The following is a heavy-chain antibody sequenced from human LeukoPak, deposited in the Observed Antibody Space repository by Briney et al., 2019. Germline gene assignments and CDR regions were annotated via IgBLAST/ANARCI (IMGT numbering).Heavy chain of an antibody. V-gene: IGHV3-53*01. D-gene: IGHD3-16*01. CDR2: IYSGGST. CDR3: ARGWGPDAFDI. J-gene: IGHJ3*02. Sequence: GGSLRLSCAASVFTLSSYWMSWVRQAPGKGLEGVSVIYSGGSTYDADSVQGRFTISRDNSKNTLYLQMTSLRAEDTGVYYCARGWGPDAFDIWGQGTMVTVSS. CDR1: VFTLSSYW.